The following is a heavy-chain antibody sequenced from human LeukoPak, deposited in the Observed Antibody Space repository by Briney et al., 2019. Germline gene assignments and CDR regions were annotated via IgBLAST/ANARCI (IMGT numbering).Heavy chain of an antibody. D-gene: IGHD3-10*01. Sequence: PSETLSLTCAVYGGSFSGYYWSWIRQPPGKGLEWIGEINHSGSTNYNPSLKSRVTISVDTSKNQFSLKLSSVTAADTAVYYCARLRRGWFGAYYYYYGMDVWGQGTTVTVSS. CDR1: GGSFSGYY. J-gene: IGHJ6*02. CDR3: ARLRRGWFGAYYYYYGMDV. V-gene: IGHV4-34*01. CDR2: INHSGST.